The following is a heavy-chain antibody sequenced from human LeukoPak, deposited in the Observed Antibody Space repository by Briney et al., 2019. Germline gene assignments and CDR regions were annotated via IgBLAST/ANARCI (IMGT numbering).Heavy chain of an antibody. CDR3: ARTTSFTASGYDY. D-gene: IGHD6-25*01. V-gene: IGHV1-8*03. Sequence: ASVKVSCKASGYTFTNYHINWVRQATGQGLEWMGWMNPNNGDSGYAQKFQGRVTITRDTSISTSYMELRSLRSDDTAVYLCARTTSFTASGYDYWGQGTLVTVSS. J-gene: IGHJ4*02. CDR1: GYTFTNYH. CDR2: MNPNNGDS.